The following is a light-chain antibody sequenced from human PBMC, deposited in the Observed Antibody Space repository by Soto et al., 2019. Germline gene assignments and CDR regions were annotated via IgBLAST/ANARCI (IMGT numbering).Light chain of an antibody. Sequence: EIVLTQSPATLSLSPGERVTLSCRASQSVSSHLAWYQQQPGQAPRLLIYDASNRATGIPARFSGSGSGTDFTLTISGVEPEAFAVYYCQQRSNDMYTFGQGTKLEIK. CDR3: QQRSNDMYT. CDR1: QSVSSH. V-gene: IGKV3-11*01. CDR2: DAS. J-gene: IGKJ2*01.